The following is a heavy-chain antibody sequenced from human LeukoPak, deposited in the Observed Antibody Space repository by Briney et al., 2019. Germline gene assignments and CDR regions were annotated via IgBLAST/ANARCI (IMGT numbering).Heavy chain of an antibody. CDR2: ISYDGSNK. Sequence: GGSLRLSCAASGFIFSSYAMHWVRQAPGKGLEWVAMISYDGSNKFYADSVKGRFTISRDNSKNTLFLQVNSLRAEDTAVYYCARGYCSGGNCYKGDYWGQGTLVTVSS. J-gene: IGHJ4*02. D-gene: IGHD2-15*01. V-gene: IGHV3-30*04. CDR3: ARGYCSGGNCYKGDY. CDR1: GFIFSSYA.